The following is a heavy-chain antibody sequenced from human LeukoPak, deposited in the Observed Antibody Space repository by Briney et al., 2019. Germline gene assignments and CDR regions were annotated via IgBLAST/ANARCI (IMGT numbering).Heavy chain of an antibody. CDR2: IITNGGST. CDR3: VKGATVALLNYFDH. CDR1: GFTFSTFA. V-gene: IGHV3-64D*06. D-gene: IGHD6-19*01. Sequence: GRSLRLSCSASGFTFSTFAMHWVRQAPGKGLEYVSGIITNGGSTSYADSVKGRFTISRNNSKNTLYLQMSSLRPEDTAVYYCVKGATVALLNYFDHWGQGTLVTVSS. J-gene: IGHJ4*02.